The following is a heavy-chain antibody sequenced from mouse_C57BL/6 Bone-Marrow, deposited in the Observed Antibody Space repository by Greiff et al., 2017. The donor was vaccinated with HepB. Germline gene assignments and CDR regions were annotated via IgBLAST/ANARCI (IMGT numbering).Heavy chain of an antibody. V-gene: IGHV1-64*01. CDR1: GYTFTSYW. CDR3: ARERLGVAY. J-gene: IGHJ3*01. Sequence: VQLQQPGAELVKPGASVKLSCKASGYTFTSYWMHWVKQRPGQGLEWIGMIHPNSGSTNYNEKFKSKATLTVDKSSSTAYMKLSSLTAEDSAVYYCARERLGVAYWGQGTLVTVSA. CDR2: IHPNSGST. D-gene: IGHD3-2*02.